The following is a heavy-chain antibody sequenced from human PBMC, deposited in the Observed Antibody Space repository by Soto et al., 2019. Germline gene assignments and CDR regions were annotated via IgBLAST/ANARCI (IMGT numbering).Heavy chain of an antibody. CDR1: GGSIGSGGYY. J-gene: IGHJ4*02. Sequence: QVQLQESGPGLVKPSQTLSLTCTVSGGSIGSGGYYWDWIRQHPGKGPEWIGYIHYSGNTYYNPSRKSRLTISLDTSKNQFSLHLSSVTAADTAVYYCATNHDNISGRTPLLFDSWGQGTLVTVSS. V-gene: IGHV4-31*03. CDR3: ATNHDNISGRTPLLFDS. CDR2: IHYSGNT. D-gene: IGHD6-19*01.